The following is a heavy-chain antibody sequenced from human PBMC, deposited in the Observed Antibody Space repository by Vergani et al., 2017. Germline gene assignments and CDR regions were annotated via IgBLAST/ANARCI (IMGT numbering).Heavy chain of an antibody. CDR3: ARDLKPGYSSSCADY. J-gene: IGHJ4*02. CDR1: GYTFTSYG. CDR2: IWYDGSNK. Sequence: QVQLVQSGAEVKKPGASVKVSCKASGYTFTSYGMHWVRQAPGKGLEWVAVIWYDGSNKYYADSVKGRFTISRDNSKNTLYLQMNSLRAEDTAVYYCARDLKPGYSSSCADYWGQGTLVTVSS. D-gene: IGHD6-13*01. V-gene: IGHV3-33*01.